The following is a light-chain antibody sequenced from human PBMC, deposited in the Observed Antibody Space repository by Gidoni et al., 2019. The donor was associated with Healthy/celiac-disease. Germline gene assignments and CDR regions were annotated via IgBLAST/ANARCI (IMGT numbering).Light chain of an antibody. CDR1: SRDVGSYNL. J-gene: IGLJ2*01. V-gene: IGLV2-23*02. Sequence: QSALTQPAAVSGGPGQSITISCTGTSRDVGSYNLVAWYQQHPGKAPKLMIYEVSKLPSGVSILFSGSKSGNTASLTISGLQAEDEADYYCCSYAGSSTLVFGGGTKLTVL. CDR3: CSYAGSSTLV. CDR2: EVS.